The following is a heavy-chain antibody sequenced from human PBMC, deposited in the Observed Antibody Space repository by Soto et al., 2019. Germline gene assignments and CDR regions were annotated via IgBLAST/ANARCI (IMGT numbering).Heavy chain of an antibody. CDR1: GFTFSSYA. Sequence: SLRLSCAASGFTFSSYAMHWVRQAPGKGLEWVAVISYDGSNKYYADSVKGRFTISRDNSKNTLYLQMNSLRAEDTAVYYCARYGSGRGIYYYGMDVWGQGTTVTVSS. CDR3: ARYGSGRGIYYYGMDV. CDR2: ISYDGSNK. D-gene: IGHD3-10*01. J-gene: IGHJ6*02. V-gene: IGHV3-30-3*01.